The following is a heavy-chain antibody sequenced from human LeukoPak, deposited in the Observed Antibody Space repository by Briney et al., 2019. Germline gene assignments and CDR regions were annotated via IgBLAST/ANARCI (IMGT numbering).Heavy chain of an antibody. CDR2: ISSSGSYI. Sequence: PGGYLRLSCAASGFTFSSYSMNWVRQAPGKGLEWVSSISSSGSYIYYADSVKGRFTISRDNAKNSLYLQMNSLRAEDTAVYYCARDPVGAAHEVDYWGQGTLVTVSS. CDR3: ARDPVGAAHEVDY. V-gene: IGHV3-21*01. D-gene: IGHD6-6*01. J-gene: IGHJ4*02. CDR1: GFTFSSYS.